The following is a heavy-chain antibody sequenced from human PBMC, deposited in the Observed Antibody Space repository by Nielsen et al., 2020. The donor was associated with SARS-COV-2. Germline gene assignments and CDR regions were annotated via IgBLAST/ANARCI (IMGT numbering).Heavy chain of an antibody. D-gene: IGHD1-20*01. CDR3: AINWNLDY. Sequence: GESLKISCAASGFTVSSNYMSWVRQAAGKGLEWVSVIYSDGSASYADSVKGRFTISRDNSKNTLYLQMNSLRAEDTAVYYCAINWNLDYWGQGTLVTVSS. V-gene: IGHV3-66*01. CDR1: GFTVSSNY. J-gene: IGHJ4*02. CDR2: IYSDGSA.